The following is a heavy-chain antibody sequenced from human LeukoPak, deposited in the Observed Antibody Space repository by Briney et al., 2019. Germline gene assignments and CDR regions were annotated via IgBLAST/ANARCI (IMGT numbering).Heavy chain of an antibody. CDR1: GFTFSDYY. CDR3: TKDLVPGGADV. Sequence: GGSLRLSCAASGFTFSDYYMSWIRQAPGKGLEWVSYISSSGSTIYYADSVKGRFTISRDNAKNSLYLQMNSLRIEDTALYYCTKDLVPGGADVWGQGTTVTVSS. D-gene: IGHD6-6*01. CDR2: ISSSGSTI. J-gene: IGHJ6*02. V-gene: IGHV3-11*01.